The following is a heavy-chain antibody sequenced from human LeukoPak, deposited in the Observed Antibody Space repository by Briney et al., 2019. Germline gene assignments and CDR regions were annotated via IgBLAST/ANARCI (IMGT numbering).Heavy chain of an antibody. CDR3: AKAEGYDILTGLDY. CDR2: IGASGGST. D-gene: IGHD3-9*01. Sequence: PGGSLRLSCAASGFTFNNAWMSWVRQAPGKGLEWVSGIGASGGSTYYADSVKGRFTISRDNSKNTLYLQMNSLRTEDTAVYYCAKAEGYDILTGLDYWGQGTLVTVSS. J-gene: IGHJ4*02. CDR1: GFTFNNAW. V-gene: IGHV3-23*01.